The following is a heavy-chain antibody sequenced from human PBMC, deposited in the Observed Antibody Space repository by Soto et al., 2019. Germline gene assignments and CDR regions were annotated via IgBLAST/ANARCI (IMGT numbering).Heavy chain of an antibody. Sequence: SVKGSCKASGYSFTNNDVSWVRQATGQGLEWMGWMNPGSGDTGYAQKFQGRVTMTRDISIATAYMELSSLRSDDTAIYYCARMETFGSLNWFDPWGQGTLVTVSS. CDR2: MNPGSGDT. CDR1: GYSFTNND. V-gene: IGHV1-8*01. D-gene: IGHD3-16*01. J-gene: IGHJ5*02. CDR3: ARMETFGSLNWFDP.